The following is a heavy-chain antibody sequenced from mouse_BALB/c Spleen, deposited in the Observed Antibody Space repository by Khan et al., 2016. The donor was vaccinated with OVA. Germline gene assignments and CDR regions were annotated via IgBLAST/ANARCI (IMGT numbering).Heavy chain of an antibody. J-gene: IGHJ2*01. D-gene: IGHD1-1*02. CDR3: TRRPLSYFDY. CDR2: INTYTGDP. CDR1: GYTFTNYG. V-gene: IGHV9-1*02. Sequence: QIQLVQSGPELKKPGETVKISCKASGYTFTNYGMNWVRQAPGKGLKWMGWINTYTGDPTYADVFKGRFAFSLETSASTAYLQIHNLENEEKTIYWRTRRPLSYFDYWGQGTTRTVSS.